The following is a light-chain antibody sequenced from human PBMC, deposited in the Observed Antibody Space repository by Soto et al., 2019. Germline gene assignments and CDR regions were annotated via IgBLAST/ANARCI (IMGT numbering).Light chain of an antibody. CDR3: QQYYSYPLG. CDR1: QVLRSY. J-gene: IGKJ3*01. V-gene: IGKV1-8*01. CDR2: AAS. Sequence: AIRMTQSPSSLSASTGDRVTITCRERQVLRSYLAGYPQKPGKAPKLLIYAASTLLSGVPSRFSGSGSGTDFTLTISCLQSEDFATYYCQQYYSYPLGFGPGTKVDIK.